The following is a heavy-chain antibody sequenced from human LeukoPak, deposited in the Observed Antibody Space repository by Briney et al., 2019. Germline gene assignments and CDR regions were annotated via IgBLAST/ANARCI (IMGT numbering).Heavy chain of an antibody. CDR2: IKQDGSEK. V-gene: IGHV3-7*03. CDR1: GFTFSSYA. CDR3: ASQASGYSIYFDY. Sequence: GGSLRLSCAASGFTFSSYAMHWVRQAPGKGLEWVANIKQDGSEKYYVDSVKGRFTISRDNAKNSLYLQMNSLRAEDTAVYYCASQASGYSIYFDYWGQGTLVTVSS. D-gene: IGHD4-23*01. J-gene: IGHJ4*02.